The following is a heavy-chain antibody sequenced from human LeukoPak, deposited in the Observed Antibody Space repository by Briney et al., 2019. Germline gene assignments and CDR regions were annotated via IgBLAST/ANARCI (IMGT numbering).Heavy chain of an antibody. V-gene: IGHV1-18*01. CDR3: ARRVAVARYGMDV. D-gene: IGHD6-19*01. J-gene: IGHJ6*02. CDR2: ISAYNGNT. CDR1: GYTFTSYG. Sequence: ASVKVSCKASGYTFTSYGISWLRQAPGQGLEWMGWISAYNGNTNYAQKLQGRVTMTTDTSTSTAYMDLRSLRSDDTAVYYCARRVAVARYGMDVWGQGTTVTVSS.